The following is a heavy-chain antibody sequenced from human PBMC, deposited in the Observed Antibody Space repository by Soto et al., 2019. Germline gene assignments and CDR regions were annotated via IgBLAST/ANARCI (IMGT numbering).Heavy chain of an antibody. CDR3: AKDRAGDIYVAARSGLDY. Sequence: GGSLRLSCAASGFTFSSYGMHWVRQAPGKGLEWVAVISYDGSNKYYADSVKGRFTISRDNSKNTLYLQMNSLRADDTAVYYCAKDRAGDIYVAARSGLDYWGQGTLVTVSS. CDR1: GFTFSSYG. D-gene: IGHD3-3*01. J-gene: IGHJ4*02. CDR2: ISYDGSNK. V-gene: IGHV3-30*18.